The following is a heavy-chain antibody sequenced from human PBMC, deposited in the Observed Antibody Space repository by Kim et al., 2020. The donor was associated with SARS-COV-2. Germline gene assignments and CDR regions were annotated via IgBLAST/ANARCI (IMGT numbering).Heavy chain of an antibody. CDR3: VYGDYGVFDY. D-gene: IGHD4-17*01. V-gene: IGHV4-34*01. CDR1: GGSFSGYY. J-gene: IGHJ4*02. CDR2: INHSGST. Sequence: SETLSLTCAVYGGSFSGYYWSWIRQPPGKGLEWIGEINHSGSTNYNPSLKSRVTISVDTSKNQFSLKLSSVTAADTAVYYCVYGDYGVFDYWGQGTLVTVSS.